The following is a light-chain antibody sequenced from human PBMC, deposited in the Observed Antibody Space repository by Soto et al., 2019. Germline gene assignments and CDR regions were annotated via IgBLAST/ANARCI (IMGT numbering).Light chain of an antibody. V-gene: IGKV1-5*01. Sequence: IQMTQSPSTLSASVGDRVTITCRASHNIERWMAWYQQKPGKAPSLLIFDASTLHSGVPSRFSGSGSGTDFTLTISSLQPDDFATYYCQQYNSYSLTFGGGTKVDIK. J-gene: IGKJ4*01. CDR2: DAS. CDR3: QQYNSYSLT. CDR1: HNIERW.